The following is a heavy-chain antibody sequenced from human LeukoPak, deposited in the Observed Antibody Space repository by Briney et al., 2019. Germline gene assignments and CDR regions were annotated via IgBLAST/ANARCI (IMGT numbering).Heavy chain of an antibody. CDR1: GFSFSTYW. V-gene: IGHV3-7*04. D-gene: IGHD6-19*01. J-gene: IGHJ4*02. CDR2: IKQDGSEK. CDR3: ARAGVAVAATLWD. Sequence: AGGSLRLSCAASGFSFSTYWMNWDRQAPGKGLEWVARIKQDGSEKSYVDSVKGRFTVSRDNAENSMYLQMSSLRAEDTAVYYCARAGVAVAATLWDWGQGTLVTVSS.